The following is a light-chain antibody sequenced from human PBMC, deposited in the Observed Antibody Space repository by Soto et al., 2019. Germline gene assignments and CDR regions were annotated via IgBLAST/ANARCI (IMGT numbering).Light chain of an antibody. V-gene: IGKV1-39*01. J-gene: IGKJ5*01. CDR2: AAS. Sequence: DIQMTQSPSSLSASVGDRVTITCQASQSISGYLNWYQQKPGKAPNLLIYAASSLQSGVPSRFSGSGSGTDFTLTINSLHPEDFATYYCQRSYSTPITFGQGTRLEIK. CDR3: QRSYSTPIT. CDR1: QSISGY.